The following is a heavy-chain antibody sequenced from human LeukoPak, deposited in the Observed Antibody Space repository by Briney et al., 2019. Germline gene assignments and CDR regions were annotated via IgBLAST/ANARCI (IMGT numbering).Heavy chain of an antibody. CDR3: ARQGAAGKYYYYYMDV. CDR2: IYPGDSDT. J-gene: IGHJ6*03. CDR1: GYTFASYW. D-gene: IGHD6-13*01. Sequence: GESLKISCKGSGYTFASYWIAWVRQMPGKGLEWMGSIYPGDSDTTYSPSFQGQVTISADKSISTAYLEWSSLKASDTAMYYCARQGAAGKYYYYYMDVWGKGTTVTVSS. V-gene: IGHV5-51*01.